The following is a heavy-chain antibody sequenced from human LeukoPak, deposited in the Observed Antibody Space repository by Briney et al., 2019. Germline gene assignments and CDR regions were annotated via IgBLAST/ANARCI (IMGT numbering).Heavy chain of an antibody. D-gene: IGHD5-18*01. Sequence: SGPTLVTPTQTLTLTCTFSGFSLSTSGVGVGWIRQPPGKALEWLALIYWNDDKRYSPSLKSRLTITNDTSKNQVVLTMTNMDPVDTCTYYCAHLRRGYSYGTYWPQETLVTVSS. J-gene: IGHJ4*02. CDR3: AHLRRGYSYGTY. V-gene: IGHV2-5*01. CDR2: IYWNDDK. CDR1: GFSLSTSGVG.